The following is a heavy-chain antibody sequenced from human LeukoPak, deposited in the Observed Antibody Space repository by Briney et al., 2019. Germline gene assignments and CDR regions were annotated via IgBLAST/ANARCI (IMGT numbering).Heavy chain of an antibody. CDR2: IYYSGST. CDR3: ARFVVVRGPMEYYYYYMDV. J-gene: IGHJ6*03. V-gene: IGHV4-34*01. CDR1: GGSFSGYY. D-gene: IGHD2-2*01. Sequence: SETLSLTCAVYGGSFSGYYWSWIRQPPGKGLEWIGSIYYSGSTYYNPSLKRRVRISLDTSKNQFSLKLSSVTAADTAMYYCARFVVVRGPMEYYYYYMDVWGRGTTVIVSS.